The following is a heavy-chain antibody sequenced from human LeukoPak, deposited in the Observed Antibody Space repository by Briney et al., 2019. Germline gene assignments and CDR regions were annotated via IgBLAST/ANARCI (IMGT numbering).Heavy chain of an antibody. D-gene: IGHD3-10*01. V-gene: IGHV1-46*01. CDR3: AGGRWGYGSGSFHY. CDR1: GYTFTSYY. CDR2: INPSGGST. Sequence: ASVEVSCKASGYTFTSYYIHWVRQAPGQGLEWMGIINPSGGSTSYAQKFQGRVTMTTDTSTSTAYMELRSLRSDDTAVYYCAGGRWGYGSGSFHYWGQGTLVTVSS. J-gene: IGHJ4*02.